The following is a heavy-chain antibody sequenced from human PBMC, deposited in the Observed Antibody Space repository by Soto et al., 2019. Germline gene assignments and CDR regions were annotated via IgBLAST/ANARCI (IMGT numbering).Heavy chain of an antibody. Sequence: ASVKVSCKASGYPFTSYAMHWVRQAPGQRLEWMGWINAGNGNTKYSQKFQGRVSITRDTSESTAYMELSSLRSEDTAVYYCARGGPGYYYDSSGYMIWGQGTMVTVSS. J-gene: IGHJ3*02. CDR2: INAGNGNT. V-gene: IGHV1-3*01. CDR1: GYPFTSYA. CDR3: ARGGPGYYYDSSGYMI. D-gene: IGHD3-22*01.